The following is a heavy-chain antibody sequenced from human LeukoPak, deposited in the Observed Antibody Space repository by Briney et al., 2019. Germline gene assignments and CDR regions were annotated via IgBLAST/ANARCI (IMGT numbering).Heavy chain of an antibody. D-gene: IGHD6-19*01. CDR3: AKGVYSSGWYYFDY. Sequence: PGGSLRLSCAASGFTFSSDAMSWVRQAPGKGLGWVSSISGSGGSTYYADSVKGRFTISRDNSKNTLYLQMNSLRAEDTAVYYCAKGVYSSGWYYFDYWGQGTLVTVSS. CDR2: ISGSGGST. CDR1: GFTFSSDA. J-gene: IGHJ4*02. V-gene: IGHV3-23*01.